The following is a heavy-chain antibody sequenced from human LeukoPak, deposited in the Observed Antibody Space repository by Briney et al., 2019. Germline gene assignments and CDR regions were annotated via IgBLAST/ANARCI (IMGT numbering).Heavy chain of an antibody. CDR2: ISSSSSTI. Sequence: PGGSLRLSCAASGFTFSSYSMNWVRQAPGKGLEWVSYISSSSSTIYYADSVKGRFTISRDNSKNTLYLQMNSLRAEDTAVYYCARVSRRYCSGGSCYSDYWGQGTLVTVSS. CDR1: GFTFSSYS. V-gene: IGHV3-48*01. CDR3: ARVSRRYCSGGSCYSDY. D-gene: IGHD2-15*01. J-gene: IGHJ4*02.